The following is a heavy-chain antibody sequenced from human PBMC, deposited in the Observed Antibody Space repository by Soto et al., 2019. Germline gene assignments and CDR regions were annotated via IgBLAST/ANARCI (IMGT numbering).Heavy chain of an antibody. CDR3: ARDGRWDYDFWSGYYYYYYYMDV. Sequence: PGGSLRLSCAASRFTFSYYAMHWIRQAPGKGLEWMAVILSDGSKQYYAESVKGRFTISRDNAKNSLYLQMNSLRAEDTAVYYCARDGRWDYDFWSGYYYYYYYMDVWGKGTTVTVSS. D-gene: IGHD3-3*01. J-gene: IGHJ6*03. CDR1: RFTFSYYA. CDR2: ILSDGSKQ. V-gene: IGHV3-30-3*01.